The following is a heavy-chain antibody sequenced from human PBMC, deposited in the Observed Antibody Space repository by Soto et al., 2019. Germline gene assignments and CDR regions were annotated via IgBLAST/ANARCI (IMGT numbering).Heavy chain of an antibody. CDR1: GFTFSSFE. Sequence: GGTLRHSCVDYGFTFSSFEMNYNRQAPGKGPEWIAFSDRSGRTISYADSGKGRITVTRDNVENSVYVQMVSVRGNDTAICDGSRYSGCYSYNWFDTWGEGTLVTVS. V-gene: IGHV3-48*03. J-gene: IGHJ5*02. CDR2: SDRSGRTI. D-gene: IGHD6-19*01. CDR3: SRYSGCYSYNWFDT.